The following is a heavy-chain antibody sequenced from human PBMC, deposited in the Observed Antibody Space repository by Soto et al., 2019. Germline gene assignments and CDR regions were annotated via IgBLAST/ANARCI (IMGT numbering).Heavy chain of an antibody. D-gene: IGHD3-3*01. CDR2: VGGSGSDT. CDR3: AKRQSFDFWSGYLPFFDY. Sequence: EVQVLESGGGLVQPGGSLKLSCSASAINFRSYAMSWVRQAPGKGLEWVSAVGGSGSDTYYADFVKGRFTVSRDDSKNMLYLHMSSLRVEDTAIYYCAKRQSFDFWSGYLPFFDYWGQGTPVTVSS. CDR1: AINFRSYA. J-gene: IGHJ4*02. V-gene: IGHV3-23*01.